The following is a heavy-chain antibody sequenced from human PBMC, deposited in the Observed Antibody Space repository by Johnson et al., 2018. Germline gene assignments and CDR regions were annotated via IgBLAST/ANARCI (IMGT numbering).Heavy chain of an antibody. J-gene: IGHJ3*02. CDR2: IYSGGST. D-gene: IGHD6-13*01. CDR3: ARDGIAAAVPHGVVYDACDI. Sequence: EVQLVESGGGLVQPGGSLRLSCAASGFSVSSNYMSWVRQAPGKGLEWVSVIYSGGSTYYADSVKGRFTISRDNSKNTLYLQMNSLSAEDTAVYYCARDGIAAAVPHGVVYDACDIWGQGTMVTVSS. V-gene: IGHV3-66*02. CDR1: GFSVSSNY.